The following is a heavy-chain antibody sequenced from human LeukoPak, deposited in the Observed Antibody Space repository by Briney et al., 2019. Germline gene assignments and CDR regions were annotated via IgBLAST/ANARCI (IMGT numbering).Heavy chain of an antibody. Sequence: PGGSLRLSCVGSGFTSIAYALSWVRQAPGKGLEWVSAISGSGGSTYYADSVKGRFTISRDNSKNTLYLQMNSLRAEDTAVYYCAKVGSSWPYFDYWGQGTLVTVSS. CDR1: GFTSIAYA. D-gene: IGHD6-13*01. V-gene: IGHV3-23*01. J-gene: IGHJ4*02. CDR3: AKVGSSWPYFDY. CDR2: ISGSGGST.